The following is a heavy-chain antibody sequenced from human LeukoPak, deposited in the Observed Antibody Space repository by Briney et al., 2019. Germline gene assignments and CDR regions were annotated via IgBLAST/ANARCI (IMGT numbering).Heavy chain of an antibody. CDR2: ISSSSSYI. D-gene: IGHD1-1*01. CDR3: ARCTTGRTFGSLREIKKSREIDY. J-gene: IGHJ4*02. Sequence: GGSLRLSCAAPGFTFSSYSMNWVRQAPGKGLEWVSSISSSSSYIYYADSVRGRFTISRDNAKNSLFLQMNSLRGEDTAVYYCARCTTGRTFGSLREIKKSREIDYWGQGTLVTVSS. CDR1: GFTFSSYS. V-gene: IGHV3-21*01.